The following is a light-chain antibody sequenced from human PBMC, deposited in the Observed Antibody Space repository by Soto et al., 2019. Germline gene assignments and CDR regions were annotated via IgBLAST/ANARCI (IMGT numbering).Light chain of an antibody. Sequence: MQITQSPSTLSGSVGDRVTITCGASQTISSWLAWYQQKPGKAPKLLIYKASTLKSGVPSRFSGSGSGTEFTLTISSLQPDDFATYYCKHYNSYSEAFGQGTKVDIK. CDR2: KAS. CDR3: KHYNSYSEA. CDR1: QTISSW. V-gene: IGKV1-5*03. J-gene: IGKJ1*01.